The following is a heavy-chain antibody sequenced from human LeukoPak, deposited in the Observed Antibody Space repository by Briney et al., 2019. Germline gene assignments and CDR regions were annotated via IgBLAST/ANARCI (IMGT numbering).Heavy chain of an antibody. J-gene: IGHJ4*02. V-gene: IGHV3-11*06. Sequence: KTGGSLRLSCAACGFTFSDYYMRWLRQAQGKGVEGVSYISSSSSYTNYADSVKGRFTISRDNAKNSLYLQMNSLRAEDTAVYYCARGSRRGYSYGYEVLDYWGQGTLVTVSS. CDR2: ISSSSSYT. D-gene: IGHD5-18*01. CDR3: ARGSRRGYSYGYEVLDY. CDR1: GFTFSDYY.